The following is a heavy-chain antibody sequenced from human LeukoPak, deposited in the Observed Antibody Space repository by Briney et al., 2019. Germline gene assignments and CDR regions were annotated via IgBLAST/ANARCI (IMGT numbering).Heavy chain of an antibody. V-gene: IGHV5-51*01. J-gene: IGHJ5*02. CDR3: ARQEYCSGGSCYTWFDP. CDR1: GYRFTSYW. CDR2: IYPADSNI. D-gene: IGHD2-15*01. Sequence: GESLKISCKGSGYRFTSYWIGWVRQSHGKGLEWMGIIYPADSNIRYSPSFEGQVTTSADKSISTAYLPWSSLKASDTAMCYCARQEYCSGGSCYTWFDPWGQGTLVTVSS.